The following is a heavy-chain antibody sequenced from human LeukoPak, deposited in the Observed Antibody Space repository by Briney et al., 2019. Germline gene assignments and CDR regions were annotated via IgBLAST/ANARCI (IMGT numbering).Heavy chain of an antibody. CDR3: ARIGLWFGELIPYWFDY. CDR1: GFTFSDYY. J-gene: IGHJ4*02. D-gene: IGHD3-10*01. CDR2: ISSSGSTK. V-gene: IGHV3-11*04. Sequence: PGGSLRLSCAASGFTFSDYYMSWIRQAPGKGLEWVSYISSSGSTKYYADSVKGRFTISRDNAKNSLFLQMNSLRAEDTAVYYCARIGLWFGELIPYWFDYWGQGTLVTVSS.